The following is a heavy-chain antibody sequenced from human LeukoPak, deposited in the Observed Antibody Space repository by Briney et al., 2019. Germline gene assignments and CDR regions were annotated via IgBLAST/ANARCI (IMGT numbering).Heavy chain of an antibody. D-gene: IGHD4-23*01. Sequence: SETLSLTCTVSGGSISSSSYYWGWIRQPPGKGLEWIGSIYYSGSTYYNPSLKSRVTISVDTSRNQFSLKLSSVTAADTAVYYCARARFIVPAVVTSERWFDPWGQGTLVTVSS. CDR1: GGSISSSSYY. J-gene: IGHJ5*02. CDR2: IYYSGST. CDR3: ARARFIVPAVVTSERWFDP. V-gene: IGHV4-39*07.